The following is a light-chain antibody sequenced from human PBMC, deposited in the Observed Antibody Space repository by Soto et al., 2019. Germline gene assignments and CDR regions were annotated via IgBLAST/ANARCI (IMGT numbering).Light chain of an antibody. CDR2: AAS. CDR3: QKSYSTPVK. J-gene: IGKJ1*01. V-gene: IGKV1-39*01. CDR1: QSISSY. Sequence: DIQITHSPSSLSASVVDRVTITFLASQSISSYLNWYQQKPGKAPKLLIYAASSLQSGVPSRFSGSGSGTDFTLTISSLQPEDFATYYCQKSYSTPVKFGQGTKVDIK.